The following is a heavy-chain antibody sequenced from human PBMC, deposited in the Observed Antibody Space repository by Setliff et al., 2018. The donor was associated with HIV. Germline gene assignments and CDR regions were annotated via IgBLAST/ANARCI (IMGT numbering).Heavy chain of an antibody. J-gene: IGHJ4*02. CDR1: GFTLSSYA. Sequence: PGGSLRLSCVASGFTLSSYAMSWVRQAPGKGLEWVSSISGRGGSTYYADSVRGRFAIPRDNAKNTLYLQMNSLRAEDTAVYYCAKDRAAMGFDYWGQGTLVTVSS. CDR2: ISGRGGST. CDR3: AKDRAAMGFDY. V-gene: IGHV3-23*01. D-gene: IGHD5-18*01.